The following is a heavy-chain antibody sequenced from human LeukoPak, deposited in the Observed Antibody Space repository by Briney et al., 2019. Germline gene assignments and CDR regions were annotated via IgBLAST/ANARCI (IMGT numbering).Heavy chain of an antibody. D-gene: IGHD1-26*01. J-gene: IGHJ4*02. CDR2: LSASGGST. V-gene: IGHV3-23*01. Sequence: GESLRLSCEASGFTFNSYWMSWVRQAPGKGLEWVSALSASGGSTYYADSVKGRFTISRDNSKNMLYLQMNSLGAEDTAVYYCAKSIVGVSGFGYWGQGALVTVSS. CDR3: AKSIVGVSGFGY. CDR1: GFTFNSYW.